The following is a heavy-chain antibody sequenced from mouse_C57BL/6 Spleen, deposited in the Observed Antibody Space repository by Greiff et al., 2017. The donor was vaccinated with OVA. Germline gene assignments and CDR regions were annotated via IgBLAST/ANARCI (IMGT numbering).Heavy chain of an antibody. J-gene: IGHJ1*03. Sequence: VQLQQPGTELVKPGASVKLSCKASGYTFTSYWMHWVKQRPGQGLEWIGNINPSNGGTNYNEKFKSKATLTVDKSSSTAYMQLSSLTSEDSAVYYCARFRITTVVATRDWYFDVWGTGTTVTVSS. V-gene: IGHV1-53*01. CDR2: INPSNGGT. CDR1: GYTFTSYW. CDR3: ARFRITTVVATRDWYFDV. D-gene: IGHD1-1*01.